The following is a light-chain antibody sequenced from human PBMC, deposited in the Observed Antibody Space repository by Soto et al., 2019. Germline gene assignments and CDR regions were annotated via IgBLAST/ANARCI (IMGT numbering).Light chain of an antibody. V-gene: IGKV1-8*01. Sequence: ARRVRQSPSSRSASTGDRVTITCRASQGISSYLAWYQQKPGKAPKLLIYAASTLQSGVPSRFSGSGSGTDFTLTISSLQPEDFATYYCQQSSSTPISSGQRARPE. CDR2: AAS. J-gene: IGKJ5*01. CDR3: QQSSSTPIS. CDR1: QGISSY.